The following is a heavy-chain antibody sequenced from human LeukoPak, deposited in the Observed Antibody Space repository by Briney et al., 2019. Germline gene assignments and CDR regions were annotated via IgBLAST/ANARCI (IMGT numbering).Heavy chain of an antibody. CDR1: GFTFSSYA. D-gene: IGHD2-2*01. V-gene: IGHV3-30*15. CDR3: ARRGSTRRGEYNWFDS. CDR2: ISYDGGNK. J-gene: IGHJ5*01. Sequence: PGGSLRLSCAASGFTFSSYAMHWVRQAPGKGLEWVAVISYDGGNKYYADSVKGRFTISRDNSKNTLYLQMSSLRAEDTAVYYCARRGSTRRGEYNWFDSWGQGTLVTVSS.